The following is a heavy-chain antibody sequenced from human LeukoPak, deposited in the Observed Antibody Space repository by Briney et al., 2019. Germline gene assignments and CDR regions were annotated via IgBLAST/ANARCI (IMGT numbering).Heavy chain of an antibody. D-gene: IGHD3-9*01. CDR1: GGTFSSYA. CDR3: ARGGGILTGYYNFDY. Sequence: ASVKVSCKASGGTFSSYAISWVRQALGQGLEWMGGIIPIFGTANYAQKFQGRVTITTDESTSTAYMELSSLRSEDTAVYYCARGGGILTGYYNFDYWGQGTLVTVSS. CDR2: IIPIFGTA. J-gene: IGHJ4*02. V-gene: IGHV1-69*05.